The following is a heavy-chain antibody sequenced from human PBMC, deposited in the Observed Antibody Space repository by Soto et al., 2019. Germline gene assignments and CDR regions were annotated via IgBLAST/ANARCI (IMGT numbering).Heavy chain of an antibody. V-gene: IGHV4-59*01. D-gene: IGHD3-10*01. CDR1: GGSISSYY. J-gene: IGHJ4*02. Sequence: SETLSLTCTVSGGSISSYYWSWIRQPPGKGLEWIGYIYYSGSTHYNPSLKSRVTISVDTSKNQFSLKLSSVTAADTAVYYCARGYYGSGSYPTPFDFWGQGTLVTVS. CDR3: ARGYYGSGSYPTPFDF. CDR2: IYYSGST.